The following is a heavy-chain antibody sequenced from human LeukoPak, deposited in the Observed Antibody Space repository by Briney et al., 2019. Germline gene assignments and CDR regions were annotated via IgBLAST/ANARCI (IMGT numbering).Heavy chain of an antibody. CDR2: FTGRTYGGTT. Sequence: GGSLRLPCTASGFTFGDYAMSWVRQAPGKGLEWVGSFTGRTYGGTTEYAASVRGRFTISIDDSKTIAYLQMNSLTTEDTAAYYCTRWPTVTTFDCWGQGTLVTVSS. J-gene: IGHJ4*02. D-gene: IGHD4-17*01. CDR1: GFTFGDYA. CDR3: TRWPTVTTFDC. V-gene: IGHV3-49*04.